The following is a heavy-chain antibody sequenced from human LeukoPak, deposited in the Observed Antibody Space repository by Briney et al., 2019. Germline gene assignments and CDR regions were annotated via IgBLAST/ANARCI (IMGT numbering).Heavy chain of an antibody. CDR3: ARGLRKDGSGTYWFDP. CDR1: SGSISSTSYY. J-gene: IGHJ5*02. D-gene: IGHD3-10*01. CDR2: MYYSGSI. Sequence: PSETLSLTCTVSSGSISSTSYYWGWIRQPPGMVLEWIGSMYYSGSIYYNPSLTSRVPISVDTSKRQFSLKLSSVTAADTAVYYCARGLRKDGSGTYWFDPWGQGTLVTVSS. V-gene: IGHV4-39*07.